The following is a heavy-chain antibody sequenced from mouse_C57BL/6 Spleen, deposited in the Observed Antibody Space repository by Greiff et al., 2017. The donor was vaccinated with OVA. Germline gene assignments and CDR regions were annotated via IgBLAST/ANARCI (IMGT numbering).Heavy chain of an antibody. V-gene: IGHV2-2*01. Sequence: QVQLQQSGPGLVQPSQSLSITCTVSGFSLTSYGVHWVRQSPGKGLEWLGVLWSGGSTDYNAAFISRLSISKDNSTSQVFFTMNSLQADDTAIYYCARRDHSSWCAYWGQGTLVTVSA. CDR1: GFSLTSYG. CDR2: LWSGGST. J-gene: IGHJ3*01. CDR3: ARRDHSSWCAY. D-gene: IGHD3-3*01.